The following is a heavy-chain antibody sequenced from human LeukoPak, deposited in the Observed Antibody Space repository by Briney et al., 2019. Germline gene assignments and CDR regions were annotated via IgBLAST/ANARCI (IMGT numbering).Heavy chain of an antibody. Sequence: GRSLRLSCAASGFTFSCYAMHWVRQAPGKGLEWVAVISYDGSNKYYADSVKGRFTISRDNSKNTLYLQMNSLRAEDTAVYYCARDLDYGDYFGWFDPWGQGTLVTVSS. D-gene: IGHD4-17*01. J-gene: IGHJ5*02. CDR2: ISYDGSNK. CDR1: GFTFSCYA. CDR3: ARDLDYGDYFGWFDP. V-gene: IGHV3-30*04.